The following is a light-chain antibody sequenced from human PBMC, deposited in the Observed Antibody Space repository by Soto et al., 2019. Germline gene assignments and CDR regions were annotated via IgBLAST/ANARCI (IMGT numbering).Light chain of an antibody. CDR2: GNN. V-gene: IGLV1-40*01. CDR1: SSNFGTGYD. CDR3: QSYDSSLRSYV. Sequence: QSVLAQPPSVSGAPGQRVTISCTGSSSNFGTGYDVHWYQHLPGTAPKLLIYGNNNRPSGVPDRFSGPKSGTSASLAITGLQAGDEADYFCQSYDSSLRSYVFGTGTKVTVL. J-gene: IGLJ1*01.